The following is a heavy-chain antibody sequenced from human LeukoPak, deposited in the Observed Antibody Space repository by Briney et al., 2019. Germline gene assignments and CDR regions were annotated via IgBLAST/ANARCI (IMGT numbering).Heavy chain of an antibody. V-gene: IGHV3-23*01. CDR1: GFTFGSYG. J-gene: IGHJ1*01. Sequence: GGSLRLSCAASGFTFGSYGMSWVRQAPGKGLEWVSFITPNADRTSYADSVECRFTISSDNPRNTLYMQMNSLRDEDTALYYCAIMHGYYDGSGYWVQWGQGTLVTVSS. CDR2: ITPNADRT. CDR3: AIMHGYYDGSGYWVQ. D-gene: IGHD3-22*01.